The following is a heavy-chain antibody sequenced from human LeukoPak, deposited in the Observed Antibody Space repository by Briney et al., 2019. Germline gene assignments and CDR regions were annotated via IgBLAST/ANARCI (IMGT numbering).Heavy chain of an antibody. D-gene: IGHD2-21*02. CDR2: ISSGATYI. CDR3: TRGRRFCGGDCHSWFDS. CDR1: GFAFSDYA. Sequence: PGGSLRLSCTASGFAFSDYAIHWVRQAPGKGLEWVSSISSGATYIYYADSLRGRFTISRDSAMDSVSLQMDSLRAEDTAVYYCTRGRRFCGGDCHSWFDSWGQGTLVTVSS. V-gene: IGHV3-21*01. J-gene: IGHJ5*01.